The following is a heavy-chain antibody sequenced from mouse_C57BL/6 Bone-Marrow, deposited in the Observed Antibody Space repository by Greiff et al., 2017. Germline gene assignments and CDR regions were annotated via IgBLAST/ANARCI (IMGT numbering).Heavy chain of an antibody. CDR1: GYTFTDYY. Sequence: QVQLQQSGPELVKPGASVKISCKASGYTFTDYYINWVKQRPGQGLEWIGWIFPGSGSTYYNEKFKGKATITVDKSSNTAYMLLSSLTSEDSAVYFCAFGGFAYWGQGTLVTVSA. V-gene: IGHV1-75*01. CDR3: AFGGFAY. J-gene: IGHJ3*01. CDR2: IFPGSGST.